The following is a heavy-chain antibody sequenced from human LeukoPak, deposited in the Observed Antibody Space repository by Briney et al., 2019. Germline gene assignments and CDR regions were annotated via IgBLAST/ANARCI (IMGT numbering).Heavy chain of an antibody. V-gene: IGHV3-64*01. J-gene: IGHJ3*02. CDR2: ISSNGGNT. D-gene: IGHD3-10*01. Sequence: PGGSLRLSCAASGFTFSNYEMHWVRQAPGKGLEYVSSISSNGGNTFYTNPVRGRFTISRDNSRKTLHIQMGSLRPEDMAVYYCARESGLAGQGGFDIWGQGTMVTVSS. CDR1: GFTFSNYE. CDR3: ARESGLAGQGGFDI.